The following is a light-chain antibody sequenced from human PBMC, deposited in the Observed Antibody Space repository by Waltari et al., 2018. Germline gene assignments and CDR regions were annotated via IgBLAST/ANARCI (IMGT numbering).Light chain of an antibody. CDR2: RNN. CDR3: AAWDDSLSGPV. J-gene: IGLJ2*01. Sequence: QSVLTQPPSASGTPGQRVTISSSGSSSNLGSNYVNLYQQLPGTAPKLLIYRNNQRPSGVPDRFSGSKSGTSASLAISGLRSEDEADYYCAAWDDSLSGPVFGGGTKLTVL. V-gene: IGLV1-47*01. CDR1: SSNLGSNY.